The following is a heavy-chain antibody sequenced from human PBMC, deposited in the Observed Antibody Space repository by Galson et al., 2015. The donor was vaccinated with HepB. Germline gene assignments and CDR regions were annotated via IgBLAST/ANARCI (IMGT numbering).Heavy chain of an antibody. V-gene: IGHV4-4*02. CDR2: IYHSGST. J-gene: IGHJ3*02. Sequence: ETLSLTCAVSGGSISSSNWWSWVRQPPGKGLEWIGEIYHSGSTNYNPSLKSRVTISVDKSKNQFSLKLSSVTAADTAVYYCARGFADDYGDYDAFDIWGQGTMVTVSS. CDR3: ARGFADDYGDYDAFDI. CDR1: GGSISSSNW. D-gene: IGHD4-17*01.